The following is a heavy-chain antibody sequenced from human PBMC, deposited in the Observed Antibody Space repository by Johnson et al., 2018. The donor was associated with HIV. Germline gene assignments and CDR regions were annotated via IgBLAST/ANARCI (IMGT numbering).Heavy chain of an antibody. V-gene: IGHV3-23*04. D-gene: IGHD3-10*01. Sequence: VQLVESGGGLVQPGGSLRLSCAASGFTFSSYRMSWVRQAPGKGLEWVSGISWNSGSIGYADSVKGRVTISRDNSKNTLYLQMNSLRAEDTAVYYCARATWGRALLWFREHRDHAFDIWGQGTMVTVSS. J-gene: IGHJ3*02. CDR1: GFTFSSYR. CDR2: ISWNSGSI. CDR3: ARATWGRALLWFREHRDHAFDI.